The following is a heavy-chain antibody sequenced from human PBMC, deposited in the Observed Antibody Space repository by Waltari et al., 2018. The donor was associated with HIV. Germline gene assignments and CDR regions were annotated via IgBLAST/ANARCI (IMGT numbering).Heavy chain of an antibody. J-gene: IGHJ2*01. CDR1: GLPFNNYV. CDR3: AKRGDLWYFDL. V-gene: IGHV3-23*01. D-gene: IGHD3-3*01. CDR2: ISGSGSNT. Sequence: EVQLLESGGGLVQPGGSLRLSCEDTGLPFNNYVMSWFRQAPGKGLEWVSGISGSGSNTYYADSVKGRFTISRDNSKNTVYLQVNSLRAEDTAVYYCAKRGDLWYFDLWGRGTLVTFSS.